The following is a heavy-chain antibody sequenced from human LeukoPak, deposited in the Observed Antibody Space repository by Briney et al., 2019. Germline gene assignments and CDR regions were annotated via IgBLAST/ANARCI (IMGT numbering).Heavy chain of an antibody. Sequence: GGSLRLSCAASGFTFSSYSMNWVRQAPGKGLEWVSYISSSSGTIYYADSVKGRFTISRDNAKNSLYLQMNSLRAEDTAVYYCARDPDNYYDSSGSFDYWGQGTLVTVSS. CDR3: ARDPDNYYDSSGSFDY. CDR1: GFTFSSYS. J-gene: IGHJ4*02. CDR2: ISSSSGTI. V-gene: IGHV3-48*01. D-gene: IGHD3-22*01.